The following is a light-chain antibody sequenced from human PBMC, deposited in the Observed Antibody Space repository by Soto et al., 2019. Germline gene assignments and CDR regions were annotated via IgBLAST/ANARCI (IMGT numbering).Light chain of an antibody. V-gene: IGLV1-44*01. CDR3: AAWEESLNGPA. Sequence: QPVLSQPPSASGTPGQTVTVSCSGTYSNIGINDVHWYRQLSGTAPQILIYDTSQRATGVPDRFSGSRSGTSASLVISGLQTEEEAEYHRAAWEESLNGPAFGGGTKVTVL. CDR1: YSNIGIND. J-gene: IGLJ2*01. CDR2: DTS.